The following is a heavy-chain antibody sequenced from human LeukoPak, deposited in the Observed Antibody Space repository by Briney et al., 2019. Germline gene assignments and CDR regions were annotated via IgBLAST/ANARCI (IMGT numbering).Heavy chain of an antibody. Sequence: PGGSLRLSCAASGFTVSSNYMSWARQAPGQGLEWVSVIYSGGSSYYADSVKGRFTISRDNSKNTVYLHMNSPRVEDTAVYYCARGMGGYGGYDYWGQGTLVTVSS. V-gene: IGHV3-66*01. CDR2: IYSGGSS. CDR1: GFTVSSNY. J-gene: IGHJ4*02. D-gene: IGHD5-12*01. CDR3: ARGMGGYGGYDY.